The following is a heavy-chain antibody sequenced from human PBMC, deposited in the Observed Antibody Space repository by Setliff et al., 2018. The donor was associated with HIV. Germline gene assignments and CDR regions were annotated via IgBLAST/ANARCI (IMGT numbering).Heavy chain of an antibody. Sequence: SETLSLTCSVSGDSIISDTYYLGWIRQPPGKGPEWIASIFYTGSTFYTSSLKSRVRISMDKPKNQFSLELTSVTTEDTAVFYCARQTRNRYDVLTGYSVLWGQGILVTVSS. D-gene: IGHD3-9*01. J-gene: IGHJ4*02. CDR3: ARQTRNRYDVLTGYSVL. V-gene: IGHV4-39*01. CDR1: GDSIISDTYY. CDR2: IFYTGST.